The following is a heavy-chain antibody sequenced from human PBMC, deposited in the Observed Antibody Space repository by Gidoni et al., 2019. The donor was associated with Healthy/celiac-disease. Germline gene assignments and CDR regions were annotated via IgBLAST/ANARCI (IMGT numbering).Heavy chain of an antibody. CDR1: GFTFSNAW. CDR3: TTEDIVVVVAATRAYYYYYYMDV. V-gene: IGHV3-15*07. D-gene: IGHD2-15*01. Sequence: EVQLVESGGGLVKPGGSLRLSCAASGFTFSNAWMNWVRQAPGKGLEWVGRIKSKTDGGTTDYAAPVKGRFTISRDDSKNTLYLQMNSLKTEDTAVYYCTTEDIVVVVAATRAYYYYYYMDVWGKGTTVTVSS. CDR2: IKSKTDGGTT. J-gene: IGHJ6*03.